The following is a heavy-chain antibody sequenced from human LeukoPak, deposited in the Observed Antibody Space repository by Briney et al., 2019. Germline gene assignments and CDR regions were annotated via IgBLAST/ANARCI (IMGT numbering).Heavy chain of an antibody. D-gene: IGHD1-26*01. J-gene: IGHJ5*01. V-gene: IGHV1-24*01. Sequence: ASVKVSCKVSGYSLSELSTHWVRQAPGQGLEWMGGFDPGDDETIYAQKFQGRVTMTEDTSTDTAYLELSSLRSEDTAVYFCATEKDLLLDSWGQGTPVPVSS. CDR2: FDPGDDET. CDR3: ATEKDLLLDS. CDR1: GYSLSELS.